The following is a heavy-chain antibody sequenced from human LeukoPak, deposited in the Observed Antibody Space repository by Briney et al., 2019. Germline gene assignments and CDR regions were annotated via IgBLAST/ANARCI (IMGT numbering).Heavy chain of an antibody. J-gene: IGHJ3*02. D-gene: IGHD6-13*01. V-gene: IGHV3-48*04. Sequence: PGGSLRLSCEVSGFTFSSYAMNWVRQAPGKGLEWISYITSSSSAIYYADSVRGRFTISRDNAKNSLYLQMNSLRAEDTAVYYCATTGISSSWYPAFDIWGQGTMVTVSS. CDR3: ATTGISSSWYPAFDI. CDR1: GFTFSSYA. CDR2: ITSSSSAI.